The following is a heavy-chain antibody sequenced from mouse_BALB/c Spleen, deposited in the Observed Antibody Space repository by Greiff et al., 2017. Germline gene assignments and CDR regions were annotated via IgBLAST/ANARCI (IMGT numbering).Heavy chain of an antibody. Sequence: EVKLMESGGGLVQPGGSRKLSCAASGFTFSSFGMHWVRQAPEKGLEWVAYISSGSSTIYYADTVKGRFTISRDNPKNTLFLQMTSLRSEDTAMYYCARSPIYDGYSWFAYWGQGTLVTVSA. J-gene: IGHJ3*01. V-gene: IGHV5-17*02. CDR3: ARSPIYDGYSWFAY. CDR1: GFTFSSFG. D-gene: IGHD2-3*01. CDR2: ISSGSSTI.